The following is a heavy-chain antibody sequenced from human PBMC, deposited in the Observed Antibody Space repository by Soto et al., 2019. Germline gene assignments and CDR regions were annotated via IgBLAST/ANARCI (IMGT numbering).Heavy chain of an antibody. CDR2: IYYSGST. V-gene: IGHV4-31*03. Sequence: SETLALTCTVSGGSISSGGYYWSWIRQHPGKGLEWIGYIYYSGSTYYNPSLKSRVTISVETSKNQFSLKLSSVTAEDKAVYYCARIRIQLWAFDDCGQGSLVTDS. D-gene: IGHD5-18*01. J-gene: IGHJ4*02. CDR1: GGSISSGGYY. CDR3: ARIRIQLWAFDD.